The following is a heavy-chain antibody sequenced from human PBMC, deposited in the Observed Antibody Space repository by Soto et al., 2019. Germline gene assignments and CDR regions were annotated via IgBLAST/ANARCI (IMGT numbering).Heavy chain of an antibody. J-gene: IGHJ4*02. Sequence: PGGSLRLSCAASGFTFISYGMHWVRQAPGKGLEWVAVIWYDGTNKYYADSVKGRFTISRDNSKNILFLQMNSLRAEDTAVYYCARDTTLMVGATRAYFDYWGQGTLVTVSS. CDR3: ARDTTLMVGATRAYFDY. V-gene: IGHV3-33*01. CDR1: GFTFISYG. CDR2: IWYDGTNK. D-gene: IGHD1-26*01.